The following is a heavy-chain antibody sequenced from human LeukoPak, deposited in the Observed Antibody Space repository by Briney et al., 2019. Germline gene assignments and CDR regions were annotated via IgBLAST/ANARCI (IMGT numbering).Heavy chain of an antibody. Sequence: SETLSLTCTVSGGSISSSSYYWGWIRQPPGKGLEWIGSIYYSGGANYNPSLKSRVTISVDTSKNQFSLTLSTVTAADTAIYYCARISKQLTAGNPFDMWGQGTMVTLSS. CDR3: ARISKQLTAGNPFDM. V-gene: IGHV4-39*07. CDR2: IYYSGGA. J-gene: IGHJ3*02. CDR1: GGSISSSSYY. D-gene: IGHD6-13*01.